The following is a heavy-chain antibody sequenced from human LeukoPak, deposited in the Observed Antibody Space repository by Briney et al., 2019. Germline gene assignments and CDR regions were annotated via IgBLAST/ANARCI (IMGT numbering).Heavy chain of an antibody. V-gene: IGHV4-30-4*08. D-gene: IGHD3-3*01. CDR3: ARDLTYYDIWSGYYTGMGLYDY. Sequence: PSETLSLTCTVSGGSISSGDYYWSWIRQPPGKGLEWIGYIYYSGSTYYNPSLKSRVTISVDTSKNQFSLKLSSVTAADTAVYYCARDLTYYDIWSGYYTGMGLYDYWGQGTLVTVSS. CDR2: IYYSGST. CDR1: GGSISSGDYY. J-gene: IGHJ4*02.